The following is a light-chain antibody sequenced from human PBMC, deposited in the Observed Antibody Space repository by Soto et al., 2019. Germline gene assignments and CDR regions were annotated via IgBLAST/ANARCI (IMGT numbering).Light chain of an antibody. V-gene: IGLV1-40*01. CDR2: GNN. CDR1: SSNIGAGYD. CDR3: QSYDSSLSGSYV. J-gene: IGLJ1*01. Sequence: QSALTQPPSVSGAPGQRVTTSCTGSSSNIGAGYDVHWYQQLPGTAPKLLIYGNNNRPSGIPDRFSGSKSGTSASLAITGLQAEDESDYYCQSYDSSLSGSYVFGTGTKVTVL.